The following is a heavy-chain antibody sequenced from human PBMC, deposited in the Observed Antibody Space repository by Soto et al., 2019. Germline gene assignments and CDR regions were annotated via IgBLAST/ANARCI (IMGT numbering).Heavy chain of an antibody. J-gene: IGHJ3*02. CDR2: IYYSGST. D-gene: IGHD2-15*01. CDR3: ARDCGGGSSYLGNDAFDI. Sequence: SETLSLPCTFSVGSISSGGSYCSWIRQHPGKGLEWIGYIYYSGSTYYNPSLKSRLTISVDTSKNQFSLMLSAVTAADTAVYYCARDCGGGSSYLGNDAFDIWGQGTMDTVAS. V-gene: IGHV4-31*03. CDR1: VGSISSGGSY.